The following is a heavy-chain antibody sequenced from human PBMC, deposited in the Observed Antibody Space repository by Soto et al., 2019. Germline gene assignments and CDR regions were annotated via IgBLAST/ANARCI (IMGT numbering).Heavy chain of an antibody. D-gene: IGHD2-21*01. CDR2: INAGNGNT. CDR1: GYTFTSYA. V-gene: IGHV1-3*01. J-gene: IGHJ4*02. Sequence: ASVKVSCKASGYTFTSYAMHWVRQAPRQRLEWMGWINAGNGNTKYTQKFQGRVTITRDTSASTAYMELSSLRSEDTAVYYCARGYSASWYSVYWGQGTLVTVSS. CDR3: ARGYSASWYSVY.